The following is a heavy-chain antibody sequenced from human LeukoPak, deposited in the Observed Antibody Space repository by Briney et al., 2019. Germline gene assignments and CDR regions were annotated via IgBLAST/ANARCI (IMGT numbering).Heavy chain of an antibody. CDR3: ARDLVRYYDSSGYYFPADN. Sequence: ASVKVSRKASVYTFTVYYVHCVRQAPGRGLEWMGWINPNRGGTNYAQKFQGRVTMTRDTSISTAYMTLSRLRSNDTSVYYCARDLVRYYDSSGYYFPADNWGQGTLVTVSS. CDR1: VYTFTVYY. V-gene: IGHV1-2*02. D-gene: IGHD3-22*01. J-gene: IGHJ4*02. CDR2: INPNRGGT.